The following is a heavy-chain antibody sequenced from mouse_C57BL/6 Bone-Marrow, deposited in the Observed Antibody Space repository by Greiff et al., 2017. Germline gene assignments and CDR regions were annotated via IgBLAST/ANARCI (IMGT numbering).Heavy chain of an antibody. CDR1: GFNIKDDY. J-gene: IGHJ2*01. CDR3: ASYDDNYFDF. Sequence: VHVKQSGAELVRPGASVKLSCTASGFNIKDDYIHWVKQRPEQGLEWIGWIDPEIGDTEYASKFQGKATITSDTSSNTAYLQLSSLKSEDPAVYYCASYDDNYFDFWGRGTPLTVAA. D-gene: IGHD2-3*01. CDR2: IDPEIGDT. V-gene: IGHV14-4*01.